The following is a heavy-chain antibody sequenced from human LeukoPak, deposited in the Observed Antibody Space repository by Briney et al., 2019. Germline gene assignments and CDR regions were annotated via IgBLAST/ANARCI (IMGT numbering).Heavy chain of an antibody. CDR3: VRDLGERYGY. V-gene: IGHV3-7*03. CDR2: IKQDGSGR. Sequence: PGGSLRLSCAASGFTFSSFWMNWVRQAPGKGLEWVANIKQDGSGRNYVDSVKGRSTISRDNAKNSLFLQMNSLRVEDTAVYYCVRDLGERYGYWGQGTLVTVSS. CDR1: GFTFSSFW. J-gene: IGHJ4*02. D-gene: IGHD4-17*01.